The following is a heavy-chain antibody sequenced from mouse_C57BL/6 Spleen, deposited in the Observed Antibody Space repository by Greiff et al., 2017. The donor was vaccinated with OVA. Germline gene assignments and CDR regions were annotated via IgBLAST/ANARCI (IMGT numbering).Heavy chain of an antibody. J-gene: IGHJ2*01. Sequence: VQLQQPGAELVMPGASVKLSCKASGYTFTSYWMHWVKPRPGQGLEWIGEIDPSDSYTNYNQKFKGKSTLTVDKSSSTAYMQLSSLTSEDSAVYYCARRGGPGWDYFDYWGQGTTLTVSS. CDR2: IDPSDSYT. D-gene: IGHD3-3*01. CDR3: ARRGGPGWDYFDY. CDR1: GYTFTSYW. V-gene: IGHV1-69*01.